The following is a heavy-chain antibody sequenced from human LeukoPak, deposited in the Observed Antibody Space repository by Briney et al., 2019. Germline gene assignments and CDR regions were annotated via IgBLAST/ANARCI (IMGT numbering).Heavy chain of an antibody. CDR1: GGSISSGGHS. D-gene: IGHD3-9*01. V-gene: IGHV4-61*08. Sequence: SETLSLTCTVSGGSISSGGHSWSWVRQPPGKGLEWIGYIHYSGSTNYNPSLKSRVTISEDTSKNQFSLKLSSVTAADTAVYYCARGRYFANYWGQGTLVTVST. CDR3: ARGRYFANY. CDR2: IHYSGST. J-gene: IGHJ4*02.